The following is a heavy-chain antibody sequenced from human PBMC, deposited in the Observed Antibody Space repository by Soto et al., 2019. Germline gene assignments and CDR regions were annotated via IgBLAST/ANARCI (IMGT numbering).Heavy chain of an antibody. V-gene: IGHV1-46*01. Sequence: QVQLVQSGAEVKKPGASVKISCKTSGYTFAMHYIHWVRQAPGQGLEWMGMINPSDGSTSYVQKFQGRVTMTRDTSATPVFLNMSRLTSHDTAVFYCAREDGGGGRRHDFWGQGTLVTVSS. CDR1: GYTFAMHY. J-gene: IGHJ4*02. CDR2: INPSDGST. CDR3: AREDGGGGRRHDF. D-gene: IGHD2-15*01.